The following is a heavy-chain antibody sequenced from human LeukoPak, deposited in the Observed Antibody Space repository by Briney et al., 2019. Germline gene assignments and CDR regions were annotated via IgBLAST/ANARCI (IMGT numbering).Heavy chain of an antibody. V-gene: IGHV4-59*01. J-gene: IGHJ4*02. CDR2: IYDSGST. CDR1: GGSISSYY. CDR3: ARGEITMVRGVPSLGY. D-gene: IGHD3-10*01. Sequence: SETLFLTCTVSGGSISSYYWSWIRQPPGKGLEWIGYIYDSGSTNYKPSLKSRVTISVDTSKNQFSLKLRSVTAADTAVYYCARGEITMVRGVPSLGYWGQGTLVTVSS.